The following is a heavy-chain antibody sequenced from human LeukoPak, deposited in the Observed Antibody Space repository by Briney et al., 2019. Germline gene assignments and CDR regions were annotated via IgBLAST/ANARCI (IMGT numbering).Heavy chain of an antibody. CDR2: ISCDGSNK. CDR1: GFTFSSYA. Sequence: GGSLRLSCAASGFTFSSYAMHWVRQAPGKGLEWVAVISCDGSNKYYADSVKGRFTISRDNSKNTLYLQMNSLRAEDTAVYYCARAGCSGGSCYGDYWGQGTLVTVSS. D-gene: IGHD2-15*01. V-gene: IGHV3-30-3*01. CDR3: ARAGCSGGSCYGDY. J-gene: IGHJ4*02.